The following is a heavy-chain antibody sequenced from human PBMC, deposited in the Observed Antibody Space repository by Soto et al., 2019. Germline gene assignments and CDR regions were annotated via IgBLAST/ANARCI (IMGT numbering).Heavy chain of an antibody. CDR3: ARNAPQAYDYWSGDYGMDF. D-gene: IGHD3-3*01. Sequence: QVQLVQSGAEVKKPGASVKVSCKTTGYTFTGYYMPWVRQAPGQGLEWMGWINPNSGGTNYAQKFQGWVTMTRDTTISTAYMKLSRLRSDDTAVYYCARNAPQAYDYWSGDYGMDFWGQGTTVTVSS. J-gene: IGHJ6*02. CDR2: INPNSGGT. CDR1: GYTFTGYY. V-gene: IGHV1-2*04.